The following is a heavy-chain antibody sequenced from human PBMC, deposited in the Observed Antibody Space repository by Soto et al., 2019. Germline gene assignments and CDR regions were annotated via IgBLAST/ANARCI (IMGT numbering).Heavy chain of an antibody. CDR3: ARFMSSWAIFAY. CDR2: ISSSSSYT. Sequence: GGSLRLSCAASGFTFSDYYMSWIRQAPGKGLEWVSYISSSSSYTNYADSVKGRFTISRDNAKNSLYLQMNSLRAEDTAVYYYARFMSSWAIFAYWGQGPLVPVSP. V-gene: IGHV3-11*06. CDR1: GFTFSDYY. J-gene: IGHJ4*02. D-gene: IGHD6-13*01.